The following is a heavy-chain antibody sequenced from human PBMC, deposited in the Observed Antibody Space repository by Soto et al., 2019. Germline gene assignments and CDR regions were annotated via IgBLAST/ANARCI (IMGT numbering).Heavy chain of an antibody. CDR2: IFYSGST. Sequence: SETLSLTCTVSGGSISSSSYYWGWIRQPPGKGLEWIGSIFYSGSTYYNPSLKSRVTISVDTSKNQFSLKLTSVTAADTAVYYCRRSIRYNTDVWGQGTTVTVSS. CDR1: GGSISSSSYY. D-gene: IGHD5-18*01. J-gene: IGHJ6*02. V-gene: IGHV4-39*01. CDR3: RRSIRYNTDV.